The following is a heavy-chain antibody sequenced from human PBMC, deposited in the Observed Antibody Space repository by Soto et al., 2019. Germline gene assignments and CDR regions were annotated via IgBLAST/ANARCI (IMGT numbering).Heavy chain of an antibody. CDR1: GFTFSNAW. D-gene: IGHD3-3*01. J-gene: IGHJ5*02. V-gene: IGHV3-15*07. CDR2: IKSKTDGGTT. Sequence: EVQPVESGGGLVKPGGSLRLSCAASGFTFSNAWMNWVRQAPGKGLEWVGRIKSKTDGGTTDYAAPVKGRFTISRDDSKNTLYLQMNSLKTEDTAVYYCTTERTYYDFWSGYQGSWFDPWGQGTLVTVSS. CDR3: TTERTYYDFWSGYQGSWFDP.